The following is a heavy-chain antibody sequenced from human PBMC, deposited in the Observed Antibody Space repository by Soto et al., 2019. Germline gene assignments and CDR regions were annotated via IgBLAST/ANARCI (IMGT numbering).Heavy chain of an antibody. D-gene: IGHD2-15*01. Sequence: SETLSLTCAVSGGSISSGGYSWSWIRQPPGKGLEWIGYIYHSGSTYYNPSLKSRVTISVDRSKNQFSLKLSSVTAADTAVYYCARGNGRWYYFDYWGQGTLVTVSS. J-gene: IGHJ4*02. CDR2: IYHSGST. CDR1: GGSISSGGYS. V-gene: IGHV4-30-2*01. CDR3: ARGNGRWYYFDY.